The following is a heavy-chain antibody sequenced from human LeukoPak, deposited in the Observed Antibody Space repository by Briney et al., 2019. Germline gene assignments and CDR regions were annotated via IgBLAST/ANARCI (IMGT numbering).Heavy chain of an antibody. J-gene: IGHJ4*02. CDR2: IYYSGNT. CDR3: ARGSRGYSYG. CDR1: GGSVSSGSYY. D-gene: IGHD5-18*01. V-gene: IGHV4-61*01. Sequence: PSETLSLTCTVSGGSVSSGSYYWSWIRQPPGKGLEWIGYIYYSGNTNYNPSLKSRVTISVDTSKNQFSLKLSSVTAADTALYYCARGSRGYSYGWGQGTLVTVSS.